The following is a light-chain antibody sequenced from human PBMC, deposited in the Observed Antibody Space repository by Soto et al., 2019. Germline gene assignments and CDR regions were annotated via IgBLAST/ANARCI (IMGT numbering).Light chain of an antibody. CDR1: QSVSSN. Sequence: EIVMTQAPATLSVSPGERATLSCRASQSVSSNLAWYQQNPGQAPRLLIYGASTRATGIPGRFSGSGSGTEFTLTIRSLQSEDFAVFYCQQYNNWPFTFGPGTKVDIK. V-gene: IGKV3-15*01. CDR2: GAS. J-gene: IGKJ3*01. CDR3: QQYNNWPFT.